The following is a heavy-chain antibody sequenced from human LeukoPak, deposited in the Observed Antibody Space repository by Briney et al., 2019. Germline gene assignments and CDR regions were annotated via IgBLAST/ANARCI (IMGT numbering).Heavy chain of an antibody. V-gene: IGHV3-23*01. Sequence: GGTLRLSCAASGFTFSSYGMSWVRQAPGKGLEWVSAISGSGGSTDYADSVKGRFTISRDNSKYMLYLHMNSLRAEDTAVYYCARVTGYYGSGSYHTPGFDYWGQGTLVTVSS. D-gene: IGHD3-10*01. CDR2: ISGSGGST. J-gene: IGHJ4*02. CDR3: ARVTGYYGSGSYHTPGFDY. CDR1: GFTFSSYG.